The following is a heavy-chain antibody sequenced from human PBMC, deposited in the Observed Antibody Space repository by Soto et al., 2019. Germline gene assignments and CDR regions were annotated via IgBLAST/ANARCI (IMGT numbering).Heavy chain of an antibody. CDR2: FRTGGDDGTT. Sequence: PGGSLKLSCAASGFTFSSYSMSWVRQAPGKGLEWVSGFRTGGDDGTTYYADSVKGRFTISRDSSKNTLFLQMNSLRDEDTAIYYCAKKVNSGPGSQYFDYWGQGTLVTVSS. V-gene: IGHV3-23*01. CDR1: GFTFSSYS. D-gene: IGHD3-10*01. J-gene: IGHJ4*02. CDR3: AKKVNSGPGSQYFDY.